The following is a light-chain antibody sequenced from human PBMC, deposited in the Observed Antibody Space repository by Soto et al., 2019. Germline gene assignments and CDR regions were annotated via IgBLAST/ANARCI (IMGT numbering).Light chain of an antibody. Sequence: QSVLTQPPPASGSPGQSVTISCTGTSSDVGGYNFVSWYQQHPGKAPKLMIYEVTKRPSGVPDRFSGSKSDNTASLTVSGLQTEDEADYYCSSYAGSDSFVFGGGTKLTVL. CDR3: SSYAGSDSFV. V-gene: IGLV2-8*01. J-gene: IGLJ3*02. CDR2: EVT. CDR1: SSDVGGYNF.